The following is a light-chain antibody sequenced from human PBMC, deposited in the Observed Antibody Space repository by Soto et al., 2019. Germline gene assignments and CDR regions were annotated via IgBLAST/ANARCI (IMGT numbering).Light chain of an antibody. CDR2: GAS. J-gene: IGKJ1*01. V-gene: IGKV3-20*01. CDR1: QSVSSGY. Sequence: EIVLTQSPGTLSLSPGDRATLSCRASQSVSSGYLVWYQQKPGQAPRLLIYGASSRATGIPDRFSGSGSGTDFTLTISRLEPEDFAVYYCQQYGSSPQTFGQGTKVEIK. CDR3: QQYGSSPQT.